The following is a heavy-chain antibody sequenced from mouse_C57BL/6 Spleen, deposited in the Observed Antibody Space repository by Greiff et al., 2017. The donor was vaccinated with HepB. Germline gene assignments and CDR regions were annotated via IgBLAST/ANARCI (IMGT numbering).Heavy chain of an antibody. J-gene: IGHJ2*01. CDR3: ARVYYYGSSPDFDY. CDR2: INPNNGGT. Sequence: VQLQQSGPELVKPGASVKISCKASGYTFTDYYMNWVKQSHGKSLEWIGDINPNNGGTSYNQKFKGKATLTVDKSSSTAYMELRSLTSEDSAVYYCARVYYYGSSPDFDYWGQGTTLTVSS. CDR1: GYTFTDYY. D-gene: IGHD1-1*01. V-gene: IGHV1-26*01.